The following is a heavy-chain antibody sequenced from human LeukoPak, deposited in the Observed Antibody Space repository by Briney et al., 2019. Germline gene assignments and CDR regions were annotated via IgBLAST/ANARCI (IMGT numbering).Heavy chain of an antibody. J-gene: IGHJ4*02. CDR3: TSNQETYYYDSSGYYPFDY. CDR1: GFTFSSYS. V-gene: IGHV3-21*01. CDR2: ISSSSSYI. D-gene: IGHD3-22*01. Sequence: GGSLRLSCAASGFTFSSYSMNWVRQAPGKGLEWVSSISSSSSYIYYADSVKGRFTISRDNAKNSLYLQTNSLRAEDTAVYYCTSNQETYYYDSSGYYPFDYWGQGTLVTVSS.